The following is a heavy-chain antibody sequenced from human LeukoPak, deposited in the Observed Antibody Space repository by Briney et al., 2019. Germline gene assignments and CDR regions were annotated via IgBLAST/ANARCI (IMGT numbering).Heavy chain of an antibody. CDR1: GFTFSSYG. V-gene: IGHV3-30*18. CDR2: ISYDGSNK. Sequence: GGSLRLSCAASGFTFSSYGIHWVRQAPGKGLEWVAVISYDGSNKYYADSVKGRFTISRDNSKNTLYLQMNSLRAEDTAVYYCAKGSSRMNAFDIWGQGTMVTVSS. CDR3: AKGSSRMNAFDI. D-gene: IGHD2-2*01. J-gene: IGHJ3*02.